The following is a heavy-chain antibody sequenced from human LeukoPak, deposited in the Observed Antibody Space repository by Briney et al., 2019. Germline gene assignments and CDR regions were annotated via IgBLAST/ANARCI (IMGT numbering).Heavy chain of an antibody. J-gene: IGHJ4*02. CDR2: INPNGGAT. Sequence: ASVKVSCKASGCTFTNYYIHWVRQSPGQGLEWMGIINPNGGATNYAQKFQDRVTMTRDTSTTTVYMELSSLRSGDTAVYYCARDVRAGYVYYFDYWGQGTLVTVSS. V-gene: IGHV1-46*01. D-gene: IGHD5-12*01. CDR1: GCTFTNYY. CDR3: ARDVRAGYVYYFDY.